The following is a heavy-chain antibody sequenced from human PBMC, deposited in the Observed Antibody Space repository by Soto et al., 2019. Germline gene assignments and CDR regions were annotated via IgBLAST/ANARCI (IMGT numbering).Heavy chain of an antibody. Sequence: EVQLLESGGGLVQPGGSLRLSCAASGFTFSSYAMSWVRQAPGKGLEWVSAISGSGGSTYYADSVKGRFTISRDNSKNTLYLQMNSLKAEDTAVYYCAKEALITMILVGGSWFDPWCQGTLVTVSS. CDR3: AKEALITMILVGGSWFDP. CDR2: ISGSGGST. J-gene: IGHJ5*02. D-gene: IGHD3-22*01. CDR1: GFTFSSYA. V-gene: IGHV3-23*01.